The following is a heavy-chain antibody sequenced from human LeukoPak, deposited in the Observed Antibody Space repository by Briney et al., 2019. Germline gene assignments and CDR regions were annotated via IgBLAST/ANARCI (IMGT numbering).Heavy chain of an antibody. D-gene: IGHD3-10*01. CDR1: GYTFTSYD. J-gene: IGHJ4*02. CDR3: ARGLLWCGELLPNLDY. V-gene: IGHV1-8*01. CDR2: MNPNSGNT. Sequence: GASVKVSCKASGYTFTSYDINWVRQATGQGLEWMGWMNPNSGNTGYAQKFQGRVTMTRNTSISTAYMELSSLRSEDTAVYYCARGLLWCGELLPNLDYWGQGTLVSDSS.